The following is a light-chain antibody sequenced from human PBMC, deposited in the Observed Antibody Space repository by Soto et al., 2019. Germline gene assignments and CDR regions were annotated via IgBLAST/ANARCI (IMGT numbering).Light chain of an antibody. V-gene: IGKV4-1*01. CDR3: QQYYSTSMYT. Sequence: DIVMTQSPDSLAVSLGERATINCKSSQSVLYSSNNKNYLAWYQQKPGQPPKLLIYLASTRESGVPDRFSGSGSGTDFTLTISSLQAEDVAVYYCQQYYSTSMYTFGQGTKLEIK. CDR2: LAS. J-gene: IGKJ2*01. CDR1: QSVLYSSNNKNY.